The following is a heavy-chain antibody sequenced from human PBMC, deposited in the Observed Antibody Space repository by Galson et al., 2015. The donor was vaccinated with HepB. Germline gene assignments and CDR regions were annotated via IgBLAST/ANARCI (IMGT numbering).Heavy chain of an antibody. CDR3: AKDSGSNYHFNWFDP. CDR2: ISGSGGST. D-gene: IGHD4-11*01. CDR1: GFTFSSYA. Sequence: SLRLSCAASGFTFSSYAMSWVRQAPGKGLEWVSAISGSGGSTYYADSVKGRFTISRDNSKNTLYLQMNSLRAEDTAVYYCAKDSGSNYHFNWFDPWGQGTLVTVSS. J-gene: IGHJ5*02. V-gene: IGHV3-23*01.